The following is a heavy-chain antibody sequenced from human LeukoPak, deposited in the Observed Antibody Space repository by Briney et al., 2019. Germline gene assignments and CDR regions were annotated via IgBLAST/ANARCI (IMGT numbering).Heavy chain of an antibody. CDR2: ISSSSS. D-gene: IGHD5-18*01. Sequence: GGSLRLSCAASGFTFSSYSMNWVRQAPGKGLEWVSSISSSSSSYADSVKGRFTISRDNAKNSLYLQMNSLRAEDTAVYYCARVLYSYGPNYYYGMDVWGQGTTVTVSS. CDR1: GFTFSSYS. V-gene: IGHV3-21*01. CDR3: ARVLYSYGPNYYYGMDV. J-gene: IGHJ6*02.